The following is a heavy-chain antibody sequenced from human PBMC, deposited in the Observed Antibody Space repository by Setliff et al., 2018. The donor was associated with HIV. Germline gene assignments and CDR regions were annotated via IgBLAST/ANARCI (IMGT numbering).Heavy chain of an antibody. J-gene: IGHJ4*02. CDR1: GGSISSGGYY. CDR3: ARIFGGNSAPFDY. CDR2: IYYNGIT. V-gene: IGHV4-61*08. D-gene: IGHD2-21*02. Sequence: SETLSLTCTVSGGSISSGGYYWSWIRQHPGKGLEWIGQIYYNGITNYNPSLKSRVSMSMDTSKTQFSLRLSSVTAADTAVYYCARIFGGNSAPFDYWGQGILVTVSS.